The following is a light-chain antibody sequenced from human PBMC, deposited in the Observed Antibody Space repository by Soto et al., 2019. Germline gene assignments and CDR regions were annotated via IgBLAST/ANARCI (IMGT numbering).Light chain of an antibody. V-gene: IGLV2-14*03. J-gene: IGLJ2*01. Sequence: QSALTQPASVSGSPGQSITISCTGTSSDVGAYTYVSWYQQHPGKAPKLMIYDVSIRPSGVSTRFSGSKSGNTASLTISGLQAEDEADYYCISYTANSLLFGGGTKLTVL. CDR1: SSDVGAYTY. CDR3: ISYTANSLL. CDR2: DVS.